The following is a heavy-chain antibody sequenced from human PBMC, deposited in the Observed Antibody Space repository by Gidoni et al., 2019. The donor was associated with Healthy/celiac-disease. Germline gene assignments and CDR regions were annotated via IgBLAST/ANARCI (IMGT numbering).Heavy chain of an antibody. Sequence: QVQLQESGPGLVKPSETLSLTCTVSGGSISSYYWSWIRQPPGKGLEWIGYIYYSGSINYNPSLKSRVTISVDTSKNQFSLKLSSVTAADTAVYYCARVGMSGGGYNFDYWGQGTLVTVSS. V-gene: IGHV4-59*01. CDR3: ARVGMSGGGYNFDY. CDR1: GGSISSYY. J-gene: IGHJ4*02. CDR2: IYYSGSI. D-gene: IGHD3-16*01.